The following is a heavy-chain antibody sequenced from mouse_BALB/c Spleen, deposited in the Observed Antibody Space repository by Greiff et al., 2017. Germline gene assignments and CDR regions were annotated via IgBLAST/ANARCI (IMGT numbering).Heavy chain of an antibody. CDR3: ARGGTTVGNWYFDV. D-gene: IGHD1-1*01. CDR2: IYPGNGDT. Sequence: VQLQQPGAELVKPGASVKMSCKASGYTFTSYNMHWVKQTPGQGLEWIGAIYPGNGDTSYNQKFKGKATLTADKSSSTAYMQLSSLTSEDSAVYYCARGGTTVGNWYFDVWGAGTTVTVSS. CDR1: GYTFTSYN. J-gene: IGHJ1*01. V-gene: IGHV1-12*01.